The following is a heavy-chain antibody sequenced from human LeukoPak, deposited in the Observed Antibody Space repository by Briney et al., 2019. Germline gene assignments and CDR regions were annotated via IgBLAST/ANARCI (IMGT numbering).Heavy chain of an antibody. Sequence: SETLSLTCTVSGGSISSYYWSWIRQPPGEGLEWIGYIYYSGTTNYNPSLKSRVTISVDTSKNQFSLKLSSVTPEDTAVYYCARVLLYGSGRENWFDPWGQGTLVTVSS. CDR1: GGSISSYY. CDR2: IYYSGTT. V-gene: IGHV4-59*12. J-gene: IGHJ5*02. CDR3: ARVLLYGSGRENWFDP. D-gene: IGHD3-10*01.